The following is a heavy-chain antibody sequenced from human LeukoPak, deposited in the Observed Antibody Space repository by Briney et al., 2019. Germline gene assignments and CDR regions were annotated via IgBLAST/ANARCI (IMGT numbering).Heavy chain of an antibody. J-gene: IGHJ6*03. CDR3: ARHVNWDFAFGYYYYYMDV. CDR1: GASFSGYY. D-gene: IGHD1-7*01. CDR2: INHSGST. V-gene: IGHV4-34*01. Sequence: PSETLSLTCAVYGASFSGYYWNWIRQTPDKGLEWIGEINHSGSTNYNPSLKSRVTMSVDASKNQFSLKLSSVTAADTAVYYCARHVNWDFAFGYYYYYMDVWGKGTTVTVSS.